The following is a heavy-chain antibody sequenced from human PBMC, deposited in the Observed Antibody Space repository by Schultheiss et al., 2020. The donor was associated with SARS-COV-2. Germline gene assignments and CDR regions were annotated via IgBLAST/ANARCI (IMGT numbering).Heavy chain of an antibody. V-gene: IGHV3-30*01. J-gene: IGHJ4*02. CDR3: TRGYNINSAGGDY. D-gene: IGHD2-2*02. CDR2: ISYDGSNK. CDR1: GFTFSSYA. Sequence: GGSLRLSCAASGFTFSSYAMHWVRQAPGKGLEWVAVISYDGSNKYYADSVKGRFTISRDNSKNTLYLQMNSLRAEDTAVYYCTRGYNINSAGGDYWGQGTLVTVSS.